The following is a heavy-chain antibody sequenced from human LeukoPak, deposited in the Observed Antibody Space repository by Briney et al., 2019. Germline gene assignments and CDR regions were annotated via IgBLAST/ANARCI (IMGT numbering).Heavy chain of an antibody. CDR3: ARILEGYCDTASCYTLDY. CDR2: IYPGDSDT. V-gene: IGHV5-51*01. J-gene: IGHJ4*02. D-gene: IGHD2-2*02. Sequence: GESLKISCKGSGYSFTSYWIGWVRQMPGKGLEWMGIIYPGDSDTRYSPSFQGQVTISADKSISTAYLQWSSLKASDTAVYYCARILEGYCDTASCYTLDYWGQGTLVTVSS. CDR1: GYSFTSYW.